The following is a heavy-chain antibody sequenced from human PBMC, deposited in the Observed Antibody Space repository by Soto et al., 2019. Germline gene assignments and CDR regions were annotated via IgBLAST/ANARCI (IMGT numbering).Heavy chain of an antibody. V-gene: IGHV3-23*01. Sequence: GGSLRLSCAASGFAFSSYGMSWVRQAPGKGLEWVSDISGSGRNTYYADSVKGRFTISRDNSKNTLYLQMNSLRAEDTAVYYCAKEGGRGGGYFDYWGQGTLVTVSS. D-gene: IGHD3-16*01. J-gene: IGHJ4*02. CDR2: ISGSGRNT. CDR3: AKEGGRGGGYFDY. CDR1: GFAFSSYG.